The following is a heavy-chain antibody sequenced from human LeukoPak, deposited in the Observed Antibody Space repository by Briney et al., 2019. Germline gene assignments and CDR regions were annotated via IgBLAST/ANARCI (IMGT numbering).Heavy chain of an antibody. Sequence: SGGSLRLSCAASGFTFSSYGMHWVRQAPGKGLEWVAVISYDGSDKYYADSVKGRFTISRDNSKNTLYLQMNSLRAEDTAVYYCARDGGAITMIVVVITGYPDYWGQGTLVTVSS. V-gene: IGHV3-30*19. J-gene: IGHJ4*02. CDR1: GFTFSSYG. D-gene: IGHD3-22*01. CDR2: ISYDGSDK. CDR3: ARDGGAITMIVVVITGYPDY.